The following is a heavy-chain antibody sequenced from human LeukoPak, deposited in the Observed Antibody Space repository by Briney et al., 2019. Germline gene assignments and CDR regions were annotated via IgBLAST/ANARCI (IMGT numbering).Heavy chain of an antibody. CDR3: ARHREIYSNYDHLDY. D-gene: IGHD4-11*01. Sequence: GESLKISCKGSGYSFTSYWTGWVRQMPGKGLEWMGIIYPGDSDTRYSPSFQGQVTISADKSISTAYLQWSSLKASDTAMYYCARHREIYSNYDHLDYWGQGTLVTVSS. J-gene: IGHJ4*02. CDR2: IYPGDSDT. V-gene: IGHV5-51*01. CDR1: GYSFTSYW.